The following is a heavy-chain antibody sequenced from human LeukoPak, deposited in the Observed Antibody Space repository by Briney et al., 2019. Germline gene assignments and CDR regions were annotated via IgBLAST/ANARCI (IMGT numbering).Heavy chain of an antibody. CDR2: IYYSGST. Sequence: SETLSLTCTVSGGSISSSGYYWGWMRQPPGKGLEWIGSIYYSGSTYYNTSLKSRVTISVDTSKNQFSLKLSSVTAADTAVYYCASSYTMVRYNFDYWGQGTLVTVSS. D-gene: IGHD3-10*01. CDR1: GGSISSSGYY. J-gene: IGHJ4*02. V-gene: IGHV4-39*07. CDR3: ASSYTMVRYNFDY.